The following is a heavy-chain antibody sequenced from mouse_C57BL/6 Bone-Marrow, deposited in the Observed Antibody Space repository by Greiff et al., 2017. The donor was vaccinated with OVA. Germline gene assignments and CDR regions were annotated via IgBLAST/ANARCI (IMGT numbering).Heavy chain of an antibody. CDR3: VYSSPWFAY. CDR2: IHPNSGST. D-gene: IGHD2-5*01. CDR1: GYTFTSYW. V-gene: IGHV1-64*01. J-gene: IGHJ3*01. Sequence: VQLQQPGAELVKPGASVKLSCKASGYTFTSYWMHWVKQRPGQGLEWIGMIHPNSGSTNYNEKFKSKATLTVDKSSSTAYMRLSSLTSEDSAVYYCVYSSPWFAYWGQGTLVTVSA.